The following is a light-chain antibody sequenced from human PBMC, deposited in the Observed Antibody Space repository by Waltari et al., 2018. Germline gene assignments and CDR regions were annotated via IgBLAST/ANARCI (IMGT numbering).Light chain of an antibody. Sequence: QSALTQPASVSGSPGQSITISCTGTSSDVGGYNYVSWYQQHPGKAPKLMIYDVNKRPSGISHRFSGSKSGKTASLTISGLQAEDEARYYCSSYTSSSTFVFGGGTKLTVL. J-gene: IGLJ2*01. CDR1: SSDVGGYNY. CDR3: SSYTSSSTFV. V-gene: IGLV2-14*01. CDR2: DVN.